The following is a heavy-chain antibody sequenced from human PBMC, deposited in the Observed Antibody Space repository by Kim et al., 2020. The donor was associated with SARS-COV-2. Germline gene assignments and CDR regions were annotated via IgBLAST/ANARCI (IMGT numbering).Heavy chain of an antibody. CDR3: ARESTGGGSGWSMFDN. CDR1: GFTFSSYA. Sequence: GGSLRLSCGASGFTFSSYAMHWVRQAPGKGLEWVTGISYDGSYNYYAYSVKGRFAISRDKAKNTVSLQLNSLIVEDTAVYYCARESTGGGSGWSMFDNWGQGTLVTVSS. V-gene: IGHV3-30*09. CDR2: ISYDGSYN. D-gene: IGHD6-19*01. J-gene: IGHJ4*02.